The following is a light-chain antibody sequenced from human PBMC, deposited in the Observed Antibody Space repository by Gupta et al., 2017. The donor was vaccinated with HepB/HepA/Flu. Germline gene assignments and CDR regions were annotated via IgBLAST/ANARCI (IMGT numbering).Light chain of an antibody. J-gene: IGLJ1*01. CDR3: SSYTRSSTLGV. CDR1: SSDVGGYNY. Sequence: QSALTQPASVSGSPGQSITISCTGTSSDVGGYNYVSWYQQHPDKAPKLMIYDVSNRPSGVPNRFSGSKSGNTASLTISGLQAEDEADYYCSSYTRSSTLGVFGTGTKVTVL. CDR2: DVS. V-gene: IGLV2-14*01.